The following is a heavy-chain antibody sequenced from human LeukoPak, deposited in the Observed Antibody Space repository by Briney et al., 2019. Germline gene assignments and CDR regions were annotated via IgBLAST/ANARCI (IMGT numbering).Heavy chain of an antibody. CDR1: GGTFSSYA. CDR3: AREGPYSSGWLLDY. Sequence: SVKVSCKASGGTFSSYAISWVRQAPGQGLEWMGGIIPIFGTANYAQKFQGRVTIAADESTSTAYMELSSLRSEDTAVYYCAREGPYSSGWLLDYWGQGTLVTVSS. D-gene: IGHD6-19*01. V-gene: IGHV1-69*13. CDR2: IIPIFGTA. J-gene: IGHJ4*02.